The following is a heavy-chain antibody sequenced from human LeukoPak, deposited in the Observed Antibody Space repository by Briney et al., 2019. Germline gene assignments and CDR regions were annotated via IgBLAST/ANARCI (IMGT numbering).Heavy chain of an antibody. Sequence: ASVKVSCKASGYTFTSYGISWVRQAPGQGLEWMGWISAYNGNTNYAQKLQGRVTMTTDTSTSTVYMEVRSLRSGDTAVYYCARGKGNYGDPASFDYWGQGTLVTVSS. V-gene: IGHV1-18*01. J-gene: IGHJ4*02. CDR2: ISAYNGNT. D-gene: IGHD4-17*01. CDR1: GYTFTSYG. CDR3: ARGKGNYGDPASFDY.